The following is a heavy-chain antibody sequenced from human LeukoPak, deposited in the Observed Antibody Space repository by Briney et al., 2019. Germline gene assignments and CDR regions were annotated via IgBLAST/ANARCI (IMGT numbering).Heavy chain of an antibody. D-gene: IGHD3-10*01. CDR2: ISGSGGST. Sequence: PGGSLRLSCAAPGFTFSSYAMSWVRQAPGKGLEWVSAISGSGGSTYYADSVKGRFTISRDNSKNTLYLQMNSLRAEDTAVYYCAKDLSWYYGSGSPVWFDPWGQGTLVTVSS. CDR3: AKDLSWYYGSGSPVWFDP. V-gene: IGHV3-23*01. J-gene: IGHJ5*02. CDR1: GFTFSSYA.